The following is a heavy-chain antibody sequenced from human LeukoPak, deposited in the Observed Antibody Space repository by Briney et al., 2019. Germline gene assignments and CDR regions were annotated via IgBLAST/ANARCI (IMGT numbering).Heavy chain of an antibody. J-gene: IGHJ5*02. CDR1: GYSISSGYY. D-gene: IGHD2-2*01. V-gene: IGHV4-38-2*01. Sequence: PSETLSLTCAVSGYSISSGYYWGWIRQPPGKGLEWIGSIYHSGSTYYNPSLKSRVTISVDTSKNQFSPKLSSVTAADTAVYYCARVVPAGNWFDPWGQGTLVTVSS. CDR2: IYHSGST. CDR3: ARVVPAGNWFDP.